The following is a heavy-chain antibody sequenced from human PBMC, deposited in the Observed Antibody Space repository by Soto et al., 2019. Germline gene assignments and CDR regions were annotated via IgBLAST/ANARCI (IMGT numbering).Heavy chain of an antibody. V-gene: IGHV3-11*01. D-gene: IGHD5-18*01. CDR3: GRNGAVDTTNWFDP. CDR1: GFTFSDYY. Sequence: PGGSLRLSCVASGFTFSDYYMSWIRQAPGKRLEWVSYISNGGSTIYYADSVKGRFTISRDNARNSLYLQMNSLRAEDTAVYYCGRNGAVDTTNWFDPWGRGTLVTVSS. CDR2: ISNGGSTI. J-gene: IGHJ5*02.